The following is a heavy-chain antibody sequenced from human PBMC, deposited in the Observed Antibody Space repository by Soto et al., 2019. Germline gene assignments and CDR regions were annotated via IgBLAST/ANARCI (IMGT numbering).Heavy chain of an antibody. Sequence: PSETLSLTCTVSVVSISSSSYYCGWIRQPPGKGLEWIGSIYYSGSTYYNPSLKSRVTISVDTSKNQFSLKLSSVTAADTAVYYCARHLGSCSGGNCAPGGHFWGQGIVVPXSS. CDR2: IYYSGST. CDR1: VVSISSSSYY. V-gene: IGHV4-39*01. D-gene: IGHD2-15*01. CDR3: ARHLGSCSGGNCAPGGHF. J-gene: IGHJ4*02.